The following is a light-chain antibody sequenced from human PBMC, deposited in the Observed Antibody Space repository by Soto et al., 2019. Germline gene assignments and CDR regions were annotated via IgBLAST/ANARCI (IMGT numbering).Light chain of an antibody. CDR3: QSVDGKNVV. CDR2: EVS. Sequence: QSALTQPPSASGSPGQSVTISCTGTSSDVGGYNYVSWYQQHPGKAPKLMIYEVSKRPSGVPDRFSGSIDTSSNSAYLTISRLTTEDEADFYCQSVDGKNVVFGGGTKVTVL. CDR1: SSDVGGYNY. J-gene: IGLJ2*01. V-gene: IGLV2-8*01.